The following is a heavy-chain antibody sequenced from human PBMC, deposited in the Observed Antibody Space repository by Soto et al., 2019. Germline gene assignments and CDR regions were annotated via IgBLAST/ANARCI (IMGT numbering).Heavy chain of an antibody. CDR2: LSGSGVST. V-gene: IGHV3-23*01. CDR1: GFTFSSYA. D-gene: IGHD3-22*01. CDR3: AKGGGSKDYYDTSGYYLYYYYAMDV. Sequence: EVQLLESGGGLVQPGGSLRLSCAASGFTFSSYAMTWVRQAPGKGLEWVSALSGSGVSTYYADSVKGRFTISRDNSKNPLYLQMNSLRAEDTAVYYCAKGGGSKDYYDTSGYYLYYYYAMDVWGHGTTVTVSS. J-gene: IGHJ6*02.